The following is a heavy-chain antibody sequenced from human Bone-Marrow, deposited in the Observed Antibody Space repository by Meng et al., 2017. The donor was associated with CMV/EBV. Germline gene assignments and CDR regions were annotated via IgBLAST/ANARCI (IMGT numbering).Heavy chain of an antibody. J-gene: IGHJ1*01. CDR2: IIPIVGAT. D-gene: IGHD7-27*01. V-gene: IGHV1-69*04. CDR1: GGTFSSYA. Sequence: SVKVSCKASGGTFSSYAVTWVRQAPGQGLEWMGRIIPIVGATRSAQRFQGRVTFTADTSTNTAYMEVTGLRSDDTAVYYCATGRANWGLEPWGQGTLVTVPS. CDR3: ATGRANWGLEP.